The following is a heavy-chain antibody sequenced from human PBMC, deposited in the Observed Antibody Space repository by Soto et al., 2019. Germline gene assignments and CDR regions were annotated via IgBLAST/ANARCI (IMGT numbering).Heavy chain of an antibody. J-gene: IGHJ6*02. D-gene: IGHD4-4*01. CDR3: ARDLRGGLTVTTFYYGMDV. CDR2: INAGNGNT. CDR1: GYTFTSYA. V-gene: IGHV1-3*01. Sequence: ASVKVSCKASGYTFTSYAMHWVRQAPGQRLEWMGWINAGNGNTKYSQKFQGRVTITRDTSASTAYMELSSLRSEDTAVYYCARDLRGGLTVTTFYYGMDVWGQGTTVTVSS.